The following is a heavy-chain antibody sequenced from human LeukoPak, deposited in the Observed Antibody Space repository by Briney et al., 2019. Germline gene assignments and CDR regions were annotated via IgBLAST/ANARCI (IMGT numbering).Heavy chain of an antibody. CDR1: GFTFSSYE. J-gene: IGHJ4*02. D-gene: IGHD6-13*01. V-gene: IGHV3-48*03. CDR2: ISSSGSTI. CDR3: ARAAAGSFDY. Sequence: GGSLRLSCAASGFTFSSYEMNWVRQAPGKGLEWVSYISSSGSTIYYADSVKGRFTISRDNAKNSLHLQMNSLRAEDTAVYYCARAAAGSFDYWGQGALVTVSS.